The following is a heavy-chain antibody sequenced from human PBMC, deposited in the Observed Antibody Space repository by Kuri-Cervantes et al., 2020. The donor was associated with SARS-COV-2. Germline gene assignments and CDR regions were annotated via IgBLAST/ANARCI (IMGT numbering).Heavy chain of an antibody. CDR3: ASTPARKAPFDY. D-gene: IGHD2-2*01. Sequence: GSLRLSCSVSGGSITSYYWSWIRQPPGKGLEWIGSIYYSGSTYYNPSLKSRVTISVDTSKNQFSLKLSSVTAADTAVYYCASTPARKAPFDYWGQGTLVTVSS. CDR2: IYYSGST. J-gene: IGHJ4*02. CDR1: GGSITSYY. V-gene: IGHV4-59*12.